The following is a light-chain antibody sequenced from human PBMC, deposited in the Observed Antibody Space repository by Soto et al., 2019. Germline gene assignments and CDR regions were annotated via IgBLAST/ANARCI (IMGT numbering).Light chain of an antibody. CDR3: AAWDDSLSGYV. Sequence: QSALTQPASVSGSPGQSITISCTGTSSDIGDSKYVSWYQQHPGKTPKVMIFEVSYRPSGVPDRFSGSKSGTSASLAISGLQAEDEADYYCAAWDDSLSGYVFGTGTKLTVL. CDR1: SSDIGDSKY. J-gene: IGLJ1*01. V-gene: IGLV2-14*01. CDR2: EVS.